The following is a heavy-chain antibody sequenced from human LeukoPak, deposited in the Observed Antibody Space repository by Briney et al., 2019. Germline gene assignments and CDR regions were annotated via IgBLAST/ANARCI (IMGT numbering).Heavy chain of an antibody. CDR1: GYTFTSYA. J-gene: IGHJ4*02. CDR2: INAGNGNT. CDR3: ARGTVVTRLPIDY. V-gene: IGHV1-3*01. Sequence: ASVKVSCKASGYTFTSYAMHWVRQAPGQRLEWMGWINAGNGNTKYSQKFQGRVTITRDTSASTAYMELSSLRSEDTAAYYCARGTVVTRLPIDYWGQGTLVTVSS. D-gene: IGHD4-23*01.